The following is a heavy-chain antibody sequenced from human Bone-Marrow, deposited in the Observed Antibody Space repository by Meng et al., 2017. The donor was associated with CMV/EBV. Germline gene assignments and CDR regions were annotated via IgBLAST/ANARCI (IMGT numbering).Heavy chain of an antibody. V-gene: IGHV3-48*04. CDR3: ARGPIFGVVIVRAVKTDY. CDR1: GFTFSSYS. CDR2: ISSSSSTI. Sequence: GESLKISCAASGFTFSSYSMNWVRQAPGKGLEWVSYISSSSSTIYYADSVKGRFTISRDNAKNSLYLQMNSLRAEDTAVYYCARGPIFGVVIVRAVKTDYWGQGTLVTFSS. D-gene: IGHD3-3*01. J-gene: IGHJ4*02.